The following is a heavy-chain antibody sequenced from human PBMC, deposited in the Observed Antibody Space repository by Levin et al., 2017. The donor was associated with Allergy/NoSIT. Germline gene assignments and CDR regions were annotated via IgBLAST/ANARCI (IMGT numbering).Heavy chain of an antibody. CDR1: GYRISSYG. D-gene: IGHD6-6*01. CDR2: ISGYSGKT. V-gene: IGHV1-18*01. CDR3: ARDSGYSSSGDGMDV. Sequence: GESLKISCKGTGYRISSYGFSWVRQAPGQGLEWIGWISGYSGKTDYAQKFHGRVTVTTDSSANSAYMELRSLTSDDTAVYDCARDSGYSSSGDGMDVWGHGTTVTVTS. J-gene: IGHJ6*01.